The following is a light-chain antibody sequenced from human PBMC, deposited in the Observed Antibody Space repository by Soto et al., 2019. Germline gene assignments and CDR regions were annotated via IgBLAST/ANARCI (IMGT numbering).Light chain of an antibody. CDR2: GNS. J-gene: IGLJ3*02. CDR1: SSNIGADYD. V-gene: IGLV1-40*01. CDR3: QSYDSSLSGWV. Sequence: QSVLTQPPSVSGAPGQRVTISCTGSSSNIGADYDVHWYQQLPGTAPKLLIYGNSNRPSGVPDRFSGSKSGTSVSLAITGLQAEDEADYYCQSYDSSLSGWVFGGGTNVTVL.